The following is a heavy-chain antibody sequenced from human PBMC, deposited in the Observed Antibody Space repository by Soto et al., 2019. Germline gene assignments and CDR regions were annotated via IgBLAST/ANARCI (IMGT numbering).Heavy chain of an antibody. J-gene: IGHJ4*02. CDR3: ARELDSNSHYYCDY. D-gene: IGHD3-22*01. CDR2: IYSGGST. CDR1: GFTVSSNY. Sequence: EVQLVESGGGLVQPGGSLRLSCAASGFTVSSNYMSWVRQAPGKGLEWVSVIYSGGSTYYADSVKGRFTISRDNSKNTMYLQINSLRAEDTAVYYCARELDSNSHYYCDYWGQGTLVTVSS. V-gene: IGHV3-66*01.